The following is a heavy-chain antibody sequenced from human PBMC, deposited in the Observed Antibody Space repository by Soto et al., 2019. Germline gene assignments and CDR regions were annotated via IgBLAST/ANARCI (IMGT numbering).Heavy chain of an antibody. CDR3: ARVSGWYFLDY. D-gene: IGHD6-19*01. Sequence: QVRLVQSGAEEKKPGASVKVSCKASGYTFTSYAMHWVRQAPGQRLEWMGWINAGNGNTKYSQKFQGRVTFTRDASASTAYMELSSLRSEDTAVYYCARVSGWYFLDYWGQGTLVTVSS. CDR2: INAGNGNT. V-gene: IGHV1-3*05. CDR1: GYTFTSYA. J-gene: IGHJ4*02.